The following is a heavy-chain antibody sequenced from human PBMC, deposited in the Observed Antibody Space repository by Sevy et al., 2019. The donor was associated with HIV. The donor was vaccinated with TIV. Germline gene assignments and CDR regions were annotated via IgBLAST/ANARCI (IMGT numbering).Heavy chain of an antibody. V-gene: IGHV3-15*01. CDR2: IKSKADGGTT. J-gene: IGHJ6*02. CDR3: STDPIIVLLVTDGMDV. CDR1: GFTFYYAW. D-gene: IGHD2-8*02. Sequence: GGSLRLSCAASGFTFYYAWMSWVRQAPGKGLEGVGRIKSKADGGTTEYVAAVKGRFTISRDDSKNTLYLQMNSLKTEDTAIYYCSTDPIIVLLVTDGMDVWGQGTTVTVSS.